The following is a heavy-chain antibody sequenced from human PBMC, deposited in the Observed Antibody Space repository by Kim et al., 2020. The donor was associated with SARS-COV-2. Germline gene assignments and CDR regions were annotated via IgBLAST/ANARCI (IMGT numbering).Heavy chain of an antibody. CDR1: GFTFSSYD. V-gene: IGHV3-13*01. Sequence: LSLTCAASGFTFSSYDMHWVRQATGKGLEWVSAIGTAGDTYYPGSVKGRFTISRENAKNSLYLQMNSLRAGDTAVYYCARGGGYSGYDYGNWFDPWG. D-gene: IGHD5-12*01. J-gene: IGHJ5*02. CDR2: IGTAGDT. CDR3: ARGGGYSGYDYGNWFDP.